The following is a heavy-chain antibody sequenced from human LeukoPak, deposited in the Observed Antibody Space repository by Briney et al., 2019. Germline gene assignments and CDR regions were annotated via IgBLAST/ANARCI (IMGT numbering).Heavy chain of an antibody. CDR2: ISWNSGSI. CDR1: GFGFDDYA. J-gene: IGHJ3*02. V-gene: IGHV3-9*01. Sequence: GRSLRLSCAASGFGFDDYAMHWVRQAPGKGLEWVSGISWNSGSIGYADPVKGRFTISRDNAKNSLYLQMNSLRAEDTALYYCAKDIRAVADTEDDAFDIWGQGTMVTVSS. CDR3: AKDIRAVADTEDDAFDI. D-gene: IGHD6-19*01.